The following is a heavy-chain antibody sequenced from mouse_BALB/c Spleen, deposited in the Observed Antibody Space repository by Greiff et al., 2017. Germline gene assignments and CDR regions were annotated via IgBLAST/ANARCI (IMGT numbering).Heavy chain of an antibody. V-gene: IGHV14-3*02. CDR2: IDPANGNT. D-gene: IGHD1-1*01. Sequence: VQLKQSGAELVKPGASVKLSCTASGFNIKDTYMHWVKQRPEQGLEWIGRIDPANGNTKYDPKFQGKATITADTSSNTAYLQLSSLTSEDTAVYYCARRGGYYYGSSPYYFDYWGQGTTLTVSS. J-gene: IGHJ2*01. CDR1: GFNIKDTY. CDR3: ARRGGYYYGSSPYYFDY.